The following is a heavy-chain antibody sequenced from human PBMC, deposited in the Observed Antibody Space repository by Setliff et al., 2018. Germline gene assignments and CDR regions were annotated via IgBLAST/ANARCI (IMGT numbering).Heavy chain of an antibody. D-gene: IGHD3-3*01. CDR1: GYSISSGYY. Sequence: LTCAVSGYSISSGYYWAWIRQPPEKGLEWIGSIYRTGNTHYNPSLKSRVTISLDTSKNQFSLKLSSVTAADTAIYYCARESTAKNFWGEYSDYWGQGTLVTVSS. J-gene: IGHJ4*02. CDR3: ARESTAKNFWGEYSDY. CDR2: IYRTGNT. V-gene: IGHV4-38-2*02.